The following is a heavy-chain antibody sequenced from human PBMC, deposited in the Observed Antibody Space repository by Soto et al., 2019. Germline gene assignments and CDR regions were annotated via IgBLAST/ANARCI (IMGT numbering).Heavy chain of an antibody. J-gene: IGHJ5*02. V-gene: IGHV4-4*07. CDR3: ARGQRFSDWFDP. Sequence: ETLSLTCPVSGGSMTSYYWTWIRQPAGKGLEWIGRVYSSGGTHYNPSLKSRVTISLDTSKNQFSLRLLSVTDADTAVYFCARGQRFSDWFDPWGQGTLVTVYS. CDR2: VYSSGGT. D-gene: IGHD3-3*01. CDR1: GGSMTSYY.